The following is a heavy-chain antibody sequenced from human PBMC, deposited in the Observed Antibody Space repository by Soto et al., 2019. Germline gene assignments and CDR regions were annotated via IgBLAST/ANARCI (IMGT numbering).Heavy chain of an antibody. CDR3: ARHSTNKSWYYGSFDP. J-gene: IGHJ5*02. D-gene: IGHD6-13*01. CDR1: GGSISSSSFH. CDR2: IYYSGST. V-gene: IGHV4-39*01. Sequence: SETLSLTCTVSGGSISSSSFHWGWIRQPPGKGLEWIGSIYYSGSTYYSPSLKSRVTISVDTSKNQFSLKLSSVTAADTAVYYCARHSTNKSWYYGSFDPWGHGTLVT.